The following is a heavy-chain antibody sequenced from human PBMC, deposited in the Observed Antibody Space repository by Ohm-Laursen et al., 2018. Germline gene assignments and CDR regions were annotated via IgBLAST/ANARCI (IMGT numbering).Heavy chain of an antibody. CDR2: IKQDGSEQ. CDR1: GFTFDDYA. D-gene: IGHD3-16*01. Sequence: SLRLSCAASGFTFDDYAMHWVRQAPGKGLEWVANIKQDGSEQDCVDSVKGRFTISRDNAKNSLYLQMNSLRAEDPAVYHCARDPVRGLTDYWGQGTLVTVSS. CDR3: ARDPVRGLTDY. V-gene: IGHV3-7*01. J-gene: IGHJ4*02.